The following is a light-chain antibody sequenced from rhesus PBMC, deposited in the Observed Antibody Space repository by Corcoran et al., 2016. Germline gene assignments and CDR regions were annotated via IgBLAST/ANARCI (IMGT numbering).Light chain of an antibody. CDR1: QRISSW. V-gene: IGKV1-22*01. CDR2: KAS. J-gene: IGKJ4*01. Sequence: DIQMTQSPSSLSASVGDTVTITCRANQRISSWLAWYQQKPGKAPKLLNNKASSLQSGVPSRFIGSGSGTDFTLAISSLQSEDFATYYCHQYTSSPLTFGEGTKVELQ. CDR3: HQYTSSPLT.